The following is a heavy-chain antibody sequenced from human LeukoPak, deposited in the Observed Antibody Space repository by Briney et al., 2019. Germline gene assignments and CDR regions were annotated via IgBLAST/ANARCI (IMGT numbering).Heavy chain of an antibody. Sequence: GGSLRLSCAASGFTFSSYAMSWVRQAPGKGLEWVSAISGSGGSTYYADSVKGRFTISRDNSKNTLYLQMDSLRAEDTAVYYCAKGGDGYNSEFDYWGQGTLVTVSS. V-gene: IGHV3-23*01. D-gene: IGHD5-24*01. J-gene: IGHJ4*02. CDR2: ISGSGGST. CDR3: AKGGDGYNSEFDY. CDR1: GFTFSSYA.